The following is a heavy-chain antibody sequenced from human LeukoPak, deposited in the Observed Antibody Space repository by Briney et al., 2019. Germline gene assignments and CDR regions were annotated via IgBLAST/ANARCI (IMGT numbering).Heavy chain of an antibody. CDR3: PRYCGGDCNSSAFDL. V-gene: IGHV4-59*01. CDR2: IYYTGYT. CDR1: GGSINNYY. D-gene: IGHD2-21*02. Sequence: SETLSLTCSVSGGSINNYYWSWIRQPPGKGPEWLGFIYYTGYTNYNPSLRGRVTMSVDTSKNQFPLKLASVTAADTAVYYFPRYCGGDCNSSAFDLWGRGTMVTVSS. J-gene: IGHJ3*01.